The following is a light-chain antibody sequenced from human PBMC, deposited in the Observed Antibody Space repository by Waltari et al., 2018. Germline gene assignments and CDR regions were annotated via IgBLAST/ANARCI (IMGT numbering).Light chain of an antibody. CDR1: SLRSYY. CDR2: GKN. CDR3: NSRDSSGNHVV. J-gene: IGLJ2*01. Sequence: SSELTQALAVSVALGQTVRITCQGTSLRSYYASWYQQKPGQAPVLVIYGKNNRPSGIPDRFSGSSSGNTASLTITGAQAEDEADYYCNSRDSSGNHVVFGGGTKLTVL. V-gene: IGLV3-19*01.